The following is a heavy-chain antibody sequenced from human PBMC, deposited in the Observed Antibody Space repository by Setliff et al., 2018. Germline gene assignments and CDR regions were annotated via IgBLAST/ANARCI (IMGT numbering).Heavy chain of an antibody. Sequence: SETLSLTCTVSGSSFSSYSWSWIRQPPGKGLEWIGYKYYSGSTNSNPSLKSRVTISVDTSKTQFSLNLRFVTAADTAVYYCARFGGSASVARFSPPIWGPGSLVTVSS. CDR3: ARFGGSASVARFSPPI. CDR2: KYYSGST. CDR1: GSSFSSYS. J-gene: IGHJ4*02. V-gene: IGHV4-59*08. D-gene: IGHD3-10*01.